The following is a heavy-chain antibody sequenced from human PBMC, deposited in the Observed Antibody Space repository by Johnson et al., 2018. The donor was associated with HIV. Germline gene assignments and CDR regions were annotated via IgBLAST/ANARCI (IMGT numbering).Heavy chain of an antibody. V-gene: IGHV3-30-3*01. D-gene: IGHD1-26*01. CDR2: ISYDRSNK. CDR1: GFTFSSYA. J-gene: IGHJ3*02. Sequence: QVQLVESGGGVVQPGRSVRLSCAASGFTFSSYAMHWVRQAPGTGLEWVAVISYDRSNKYYADSVTGRFTISRNNSKNTLYLQMNSLRAEETAGYYCAKERDSGSYYALDAFDIWGQGTMVTVSS. CDR3: AKERDSGSYYALDAFDI.